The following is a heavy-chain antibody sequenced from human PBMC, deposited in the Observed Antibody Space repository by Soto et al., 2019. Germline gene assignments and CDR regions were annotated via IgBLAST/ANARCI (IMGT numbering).Heavy chain of an antibody. CDR2: ISYDGSNK. CDR3: AKDYRGYYDFWSGYYPYYYYGMDV. J-gene: IGHJ6*02. V-gene: IGHV3-30*18. CDR1: GFTFSSYG. Sequence: XECLRLSCAASGFTFSSYGMHWVRQAPGKGLEWVAVISYDGSNKYYADSVKGRFTISRDNSKNTLYLQMNSLRAEDTAVYYCAKDYRGYYDFWSGYYPYYYYGMDVWGQGTTVTVSS. D-gene: IGHD3-3*01.